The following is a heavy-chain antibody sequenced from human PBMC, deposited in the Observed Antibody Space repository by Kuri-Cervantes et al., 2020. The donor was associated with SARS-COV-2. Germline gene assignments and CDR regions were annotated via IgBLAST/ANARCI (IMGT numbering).Heavy chain of an antibody. J-gene: IGHJ4*02. CDR1: GFTFSGSA. V-gene: IGHV3-73*01. CDR3: TSGTCSGGRCYYSFDY. D-gene: IGHD2-15*01. Sequence: GGSLRLSCAASGFTFSGSAIHRVRQASGKGLEWVGRIRSKPNNYATAYTASVKGRFTISRDDSENKAYLQMNSLKTEDTAVYFCTSGTCSGGRCYYSFDYWGQGTLVTVSS. CDR2: IRSKPNNYAT.